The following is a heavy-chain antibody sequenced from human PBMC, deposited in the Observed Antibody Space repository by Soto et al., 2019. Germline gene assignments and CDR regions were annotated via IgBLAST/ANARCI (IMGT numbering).Heavy chain of an antibody. V-gene: IGHV3-23*01. J-gene: IGHJ4*02. CDR3: AKGSSSGWYGYYFDY. CDR2: ISGSGGST. CDR1: GFTFSSYA. Sequence: EVQLLESGGGLVQPGGSLRFSGAASGFTFSSYALSWFRRAPGKGLEWFSAISGSGGSTYYADSVKGRFTISRDNSKNTLYLQMNSLRAEDTAVYYCAKGSSSGWYGYYFDYWGQGTLVTVSS. D-gene: IGHD6-19*01.